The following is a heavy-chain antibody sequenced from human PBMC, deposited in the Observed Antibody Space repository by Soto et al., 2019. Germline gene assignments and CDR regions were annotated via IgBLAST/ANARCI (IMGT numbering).Heavy chain of an antibody. CDR3: AKDRRAGGNSAFYFDF. CDR1: GFKFSNYA. J-gene: IGHJ4*02. Sequence: GVLRLSCAASGFKFSNYAMGWVRQAPGKGLEWVSLISATGGGTYYADSVKGRFTISRDNPHNTLYLQVHSLTAEDTAVYYCAKDRRAGGNSAFYFDFWGQGAQVTVSS. CDR2: ISATGGGT. D-gene: IGHD3-16*01. V-gene: IGHV3-23*01.